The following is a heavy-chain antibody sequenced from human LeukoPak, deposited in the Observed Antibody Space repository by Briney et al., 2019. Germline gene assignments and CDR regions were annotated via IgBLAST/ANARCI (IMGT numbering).Heavy chain of an antibody. J-gene: IGHJ3*02. V-gene: IGHV4-39*07. D-gene: IGHD3-10*01. CDR2: IYYSGST. Sequence: SETLSLTCTVSGGSISSSSYYWGWIRQPPGKGLEWIGSIYYSGSTYYNPSLKSRVAMSVDTSKNQFSLNLSSVTAADTAVYYCARGGQLGRWSGAFDIWGQGTMVTVSS. CDR3: ARGGQLGRWSGAFDI. CDR1: GGSISSSSYY.